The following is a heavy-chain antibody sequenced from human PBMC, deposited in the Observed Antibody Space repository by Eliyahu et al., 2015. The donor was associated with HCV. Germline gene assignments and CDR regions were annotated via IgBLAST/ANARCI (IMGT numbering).Heavy chain of an antibody. J-gene: IGHJ4*02. V-gene: IGHV1-2*06. CDR3: ARDDTTGD. CDR2: IDPNSGAT. CDR1: GYTFTNYY. D-gene: IGHD2-8*01. Sequence: QVQLVQSGAEVKKPGASVKVSCKTSGYTFTNYYMHWVRQAPGQGLEWMGRIDPNSGATNYAQKFQDRVTMTRDTSIRTAYMELSRLRSDDTAVYYCARDDTTGDWGQGTLVTVSS.